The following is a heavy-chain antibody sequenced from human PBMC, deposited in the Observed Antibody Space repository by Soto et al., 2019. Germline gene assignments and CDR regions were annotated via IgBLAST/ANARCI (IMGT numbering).Heavy chain of an antibody. CDR1: GGSFSGYY. CDR3: ARARLSGSYHY. Sequence: PWETLSLTCAVYGGSFSGYYWSWIRQPPGKGLEWIGEINHSGSTNYNPSLKSRVTISVDTSKNQFSLKLSSVTAADTAVYYCARARLSGSYHYWGQGTLVTVSS. V-gene: IGHV4-34*01. J-gene: IGHJ4*02. CDR2: INHSGST. D-gene: IGHD1-26*01.